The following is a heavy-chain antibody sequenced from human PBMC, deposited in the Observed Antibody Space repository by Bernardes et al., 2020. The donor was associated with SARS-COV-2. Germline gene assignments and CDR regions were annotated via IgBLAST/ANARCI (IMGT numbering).Heavy chain of an antibody. CDR2: IRSEIYGGTT. CDR3: TRIAFSDLSFDY. Sequence: GSLRLSCTASGFRFGDYGMSWVRQAPGKGLEWIGFIRSEIYGGTTEYDASVKGRFTISRDDSKSIAFLQVNSLKTEDTAVYFCTRIAFSDLSFDYWGQGTLVSVSS. V-gene: IGHV3-49*04. CDR1: GFRFGDYG. J-gene: IGHJ4*02. D-gene: IGHD2-21*02.